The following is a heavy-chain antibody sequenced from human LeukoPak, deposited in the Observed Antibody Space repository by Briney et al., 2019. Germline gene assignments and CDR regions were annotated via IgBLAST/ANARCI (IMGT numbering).Heavy chain of an antibody. D-gene: IGHD6-19*01. J-gene: IGHJ4*02. Sequence: ASVKVSCKASGYTFTGYYMHWVRQAPGQGLEWMGWINPNSGGTNYAQKFQGRVTMTRDTSISTAYMELSRLRSDDTAVYYCASTRSSGWYIMDYWGQGTLVTVSS. CDR2: INPNSGGT. CDR1: GYTFTGYY. V-gene: IGHV1-2*02. CDR3: ASTRSSGWYIMDY.